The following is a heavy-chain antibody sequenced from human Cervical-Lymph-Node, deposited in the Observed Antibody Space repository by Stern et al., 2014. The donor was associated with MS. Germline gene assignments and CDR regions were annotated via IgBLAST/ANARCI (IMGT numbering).Heavy chain of an antibody. D-gene: IGHD4-17*01. Sequence: VQLVESGAEVKKPGSSVKVSCKASGGTFSSYAISWVRQAPGQGLEWVGGIIPIFGTANYAQKFQGSVTITADESTSTAYMELSSLRSEDTAVYYCARGLSPNYGDYLVDWGQGTLVTVSS. J-gene: IGHJ4*02. CDR3: ARGLSPNYGDYLVD. V-gene: IGHV1-69*01. CDR1: GGTFSSYA. CDR2: IIPIFGTA.